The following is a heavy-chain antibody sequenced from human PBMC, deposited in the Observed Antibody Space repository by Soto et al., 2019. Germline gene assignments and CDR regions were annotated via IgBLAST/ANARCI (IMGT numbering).Heavy chain of an antibody. D-gene: IGHD2-8*01. CDR1: YAVASSF. V-gene: IGHV1-18*01. Sequence: YAVASSFIRWVQQAHGQELEWMGWISAYNGNTNYAQKLQGRVTMTTDTSTRTVYMELRGLKSDDTAVYYCARVGYYAKSWLKLIHSGLDVWVQGTSDTVSS. J-gene: IGHJ6*02. CDR3: ARVGYYAKSWLKLIHSGLDV. CDR2: ISAYNGNT.